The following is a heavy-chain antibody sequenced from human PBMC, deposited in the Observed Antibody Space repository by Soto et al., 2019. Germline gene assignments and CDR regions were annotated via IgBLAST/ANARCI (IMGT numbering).Heavy chain of an antibody. J-gene: IGHJ6*04. CDR3: AVVVVAAVYYYGTDV. CDR1: GGTFSSYA. D-gene: IGHD2-15*01. Sequence: SVKVSCKASGGTFSSYAISWVRQAPGQGLEWMGGIIPIFGTANYAQKFQGRVTITADESTSTAYMELSSQRSEDTAVYYCAVVVVAAVYYYGTDVCCTGTTGTVSS. V-gene: IGHV1-69*13. CDR2: IIPIFGTA.